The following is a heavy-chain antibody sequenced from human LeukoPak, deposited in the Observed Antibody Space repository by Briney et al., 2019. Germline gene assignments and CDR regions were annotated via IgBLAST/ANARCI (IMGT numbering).Heavy chain of an antibody. D-gene: IGHD4-11*01. CDR3: APYPKTTANWFDP. J-gene: IGHJ5*02. CDR1: GGTFISYA. CDR2: IIPILGIA. Sequence: SVKVSCKASGGTFISYAISWVRQAPGQGLEWMGRIIPILGIANYAQKFQGRVTITADKSTSTAYMELSSLRSEDTAVYYCAPYPKTTANWFDPWGQGTLVTVSS. V-gene: IGHV1-69*04.